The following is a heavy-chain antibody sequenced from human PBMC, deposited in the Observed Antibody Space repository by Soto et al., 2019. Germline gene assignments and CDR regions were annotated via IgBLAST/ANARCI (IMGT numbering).Heavy chain of an antibody. CDR1: GFTFSDYA. V-gene: IGHV3-30*18. CDR2: VSHDGRNT. J-gene: IGHJ4*02. Sequence: VQLVESGGGVVQPGRSLRLSCAASGFTFSDYAMHWVLQAPGKGLEWVAVVSHDGRNTHHADSVKGRFTISRDSSKNTVTLEMTSLRAEDTAVYYCAKGGRQWLVTSDFNYWGQGALVTVYS. D-gene: IGHD6-19*01. CDR3: AKGGRQWLVTSDFNY.